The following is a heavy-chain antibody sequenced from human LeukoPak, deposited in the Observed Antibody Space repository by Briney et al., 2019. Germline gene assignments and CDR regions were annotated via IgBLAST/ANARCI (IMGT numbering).Heavy chain of an antibody. J-gene: IGHJ6*02. CDR1: GGSISSGGYS. CDR2: IYYSGST. V-gene: IGHV4-31*03. CDR3: ASGSDNSYYYYGMDV. D-gene: IGHD4-23*01. Sequence: PSETLSLTCTVSGGSISSGGYSWSWIRQHPGKGLEWIGYIYYSGSTYYNPSLKSRVTISVDTSKSQFSLKLSSVTAADTAVYYCASGSDNSYYYYGMDVWGQGTTVTVSS.